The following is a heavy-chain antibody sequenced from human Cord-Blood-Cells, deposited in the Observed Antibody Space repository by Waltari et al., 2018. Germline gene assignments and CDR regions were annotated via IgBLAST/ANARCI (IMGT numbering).Heavy chain of an antibody. Sequence: QVQLVQSGAAVKKPGASVKVSCKVSGDTLTELSMHWVRQDPGKGLEWMGCFDREDGETIYAQKCQGRVTMTEDTSTDTAYMELSSLRAEDTAVYYCATLFLRYSGSWVDYWGQGTLVTVSS. D-gene: IGHD6-13*01. CDR1: GDTLTELS. J-gene: IGHJ4*02. CDR3: ATLFLRYSGSWVDY. V-gene: IGHV1-24*01. CDR2: FDREDGET.